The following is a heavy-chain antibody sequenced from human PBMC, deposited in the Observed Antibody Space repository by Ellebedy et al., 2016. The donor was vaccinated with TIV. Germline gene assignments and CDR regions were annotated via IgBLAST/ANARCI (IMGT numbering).Heavy chain of an antibody. CDR2: VNPNSGYT. V-gene: IGHV1-8*01. D-gene: IGHD5-18*01. CDR1: GYTFTSDD. CDR3: GTPMVGDFSYYYMDV. J-gene: IGHJ6*03. Sequence: ASVKVSCXASGYTFTSDDIHWVRQAPGQGLEWMGWVNPNSGYTGYAQMFQGRVTMTRNTSINTAYMELRSLRSDDTAVYYCGTPMVGDFSYYYMDVWGKGTTVTVSS.